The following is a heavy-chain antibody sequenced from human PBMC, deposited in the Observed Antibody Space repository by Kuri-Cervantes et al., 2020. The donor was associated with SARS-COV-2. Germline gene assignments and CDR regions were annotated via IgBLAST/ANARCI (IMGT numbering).Heavy chain of an antibody. V-gene: IGHV1-2*02. Sequence: ASVKVSCKTSGGTPRNFGIAWVRQAPGQGLEWMGWINPNSGGTNYAQKFQGRVTMTRDTSISTAYMELSRLRSDDTAVYYCARVREGDSSPLHFDYWGQGTLVTVSS. CDR1: GGTPRNFG. J-gene: IGHJ4*02. D-gene: IGHD6-13*01. CDR3: ARVREGDSSPLHFDY. CDR2: INPNSGGT.